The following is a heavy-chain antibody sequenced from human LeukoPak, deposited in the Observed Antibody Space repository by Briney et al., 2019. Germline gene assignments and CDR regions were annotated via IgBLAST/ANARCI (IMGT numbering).Heavy chain of an antibody. Sequence: GGSLRLSCTASGFTFGDYAMSWVRQAPGKGLEWVGFIRSKAYGGTTEYAASVKGRFTISRDDSKSIAYLQMNSLKTEDTAVYYCTRGSQDYGDYRSYYYYGMDVWGKGTTVTASS. J-gene: IGHJ6*04. CDR2: IRSKAYGGTT. D-gene: IGHD4-17*01. CDR3: TRGSQDYGDYRSYYYYGMDV. V-gene: IGHV3-49*04. CDR1: GFTFGDYA.